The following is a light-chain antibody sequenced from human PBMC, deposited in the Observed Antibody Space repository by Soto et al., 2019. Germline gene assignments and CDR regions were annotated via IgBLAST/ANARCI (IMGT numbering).Light chain of an antibody. CDR3: RFYTGSSTVV. CDR2: DVS. J-gene: IGLJ2*01. V-gene: IGLV2-14*01. Sequence: QSALTQPASVSGSPGQSIAFSFTGTSSDIGDYKYVSWYQQHPGKAPKLMIYDVSNRPSGVSNRCSGSMSGNTASLTISSLQHEDDADYYCRFYTGSSTVVFVGGTKLTVL. CDR1: SSDIGDYKY.